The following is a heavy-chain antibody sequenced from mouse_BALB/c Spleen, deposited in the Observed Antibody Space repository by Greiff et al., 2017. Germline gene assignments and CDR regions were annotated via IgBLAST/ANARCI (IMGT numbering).Heavy chain of an antibody. J-gene: IGHJ2*01. CDR1: GYSFTSYW. CDR3: TRRGTVVATDYFDY. V-gene: IGHV1-5*01. CDR2: IYPGNSDT. D-gene: IGHD1-1*01. Sequence: VQLKQSGTVLARPGASVKMSCKASGYSFTSYWMHWVKQRPGQGLEWIGAIYPGNSDTSYNQKFKGKAKLTAVTSASTAYMELSSLTNEDSAVYYCTRRGTVVATDYFDYWGQGTTLTVSS.